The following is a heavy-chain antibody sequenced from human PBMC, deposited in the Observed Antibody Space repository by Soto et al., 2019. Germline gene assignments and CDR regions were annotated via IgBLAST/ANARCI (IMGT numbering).Heavy chain of an antibody. CDR2: IYYGGST. Sequence: SETLSLTCTVSGGSISSGGYYWSWIRQHPGKGLEWIGYIYYGGSTYYNPSLKSRATISGDASKNQFSLKLSSVTAADTAVYYCARGGYYYENSGQNAYDYWGQGIMVTVSS. CDR1: GGSISSGGYY. CDR3: ARGGYYYENSGQNAYDY. V-gene: IGHV4-31*03. J-gene: IGHJ4*01. D-gene: IGHD3-22*01.